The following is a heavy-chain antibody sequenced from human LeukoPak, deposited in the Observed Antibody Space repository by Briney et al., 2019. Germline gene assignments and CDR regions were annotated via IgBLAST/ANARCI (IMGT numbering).Heavy chain of an antibody. V-gene: IGHV3-23*01. CDR1: GITLSNYG. CDR2: ISDSGGRT. Sequence: GGSLRLSCAVYGITLSNYGMSWVRQAPGKWLEWVAGISDSGGRTNYADSVKGRFAISRDKPRNTLYLQMTSLRAEDTAVYFCAKRRVVIRVILVGFHKEAYYFDSWGQGALVTVSS. J-gene: IGHJ4*02. CDR3: AKRRVVIRVILVGFHKEAYYFDS. D-gene: IGHD3-22*01.